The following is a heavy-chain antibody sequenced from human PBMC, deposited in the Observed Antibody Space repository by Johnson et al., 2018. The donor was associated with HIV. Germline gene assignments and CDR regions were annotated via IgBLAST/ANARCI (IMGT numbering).Heavy chain of an antibody. CDR3: AKDPIVLVVYAISAFDI. V-gene: IGHV3-11*04. Sequence: QVQLVESGGGLVKPGGSLRLSCAASGFTYRDYYMSWIRQAPGKGLEWVSYISTSGSTIYYADSVKGRFTISRDNAKNSLSLQMNSLRAEDTAVYYCAKDPIVLVVYAISAFDIWGQGTMVTVSS. CDR1: GFTYRDYY. D-gene: IGHD2-8*02. J-gene: IGHJ3*02. CDR2: ISTSGSTI.